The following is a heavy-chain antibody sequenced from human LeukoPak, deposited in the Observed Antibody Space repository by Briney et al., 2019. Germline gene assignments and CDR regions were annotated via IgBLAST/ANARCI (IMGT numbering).Heavy chain of an antibody. V-gene: IGHV3-66*01. CDR2: IYSGGST. J-gene: IGHJ4*02. Sequence: PGGSLRLSCAASGFTVSSNYMSWVRQAPGKGLEWVSVIYSGGSTYYADSVKGRFTISRDNSKNTLYLQMNSLRAEDTAVYYCARDHYDSSGYYPQDYWGQGTLVTVSS. CDR1: GFTVSSNY. D-gene: IGHD3-22*01. CDR3: ARDHYDSSGYYPQDY.